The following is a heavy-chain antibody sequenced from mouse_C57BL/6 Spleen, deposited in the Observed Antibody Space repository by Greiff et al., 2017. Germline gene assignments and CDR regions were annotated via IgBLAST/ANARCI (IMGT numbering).Heavy chain of an antibody. V-gene: IGHV2-2*01. CDR3: ARIGKGNWYFDV. D-gene: IGHD2-1*01. J-gene: IGHJ1*03. CDR2: IWSGGST. CDR1: GFSLTSYG. Sequence: QVQLKQSGPGLVQPSQSLSITCTVSGFSLTSYGVHWVRQSPGKGLEWLGVIWSGGSTDYNAAFISRLSISKDNSKSQVFFKMNSLQADDTAIYYCARIGKGNWYFDVWGTGTTVTVSS.